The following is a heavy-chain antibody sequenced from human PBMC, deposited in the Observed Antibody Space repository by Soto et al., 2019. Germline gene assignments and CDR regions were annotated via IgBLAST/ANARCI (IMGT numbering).Heavy chain of an antibody. D-gene: IGHD3-22*01. Sequence: QVQLVESGGGVVQPGRSLRLSCAASGFTFSDYDMHWVRQAPGKGLEWVALISYDGSSDYYADSVRGRFSISRDSSKNTLYLHLNSLRAEDTAVYYCAKDLHDSSGGYWGQGTLVTVSS. V-gene: IGHV3-30*18. CDR2: ISYDGSSD. J-gene: IGHJ4*02. CDR3: AKDLHDSSGGY. CDR1: GFTFSDYD.